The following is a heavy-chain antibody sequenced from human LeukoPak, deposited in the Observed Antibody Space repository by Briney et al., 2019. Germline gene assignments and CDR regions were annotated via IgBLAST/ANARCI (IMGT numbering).Heavy chain of an antibody. Sequence: PGGSLRLSCVGSGFSFDDYAMHWVRQAPGEGLEWVSGISWNSGSIGYADSVKGRFTISRDNAKNSLYLQMNSLRAEDTALYYCAKDRAVAGTGVLDYWGQGTLVTVSS. CDR3: AKDRAVAGTGVLDY. CDR2: ISWNSGSI. CDR1: GFSFDDYA. J-gene: IGHJ4*02. D-gene: IGHD6-19*01. V-gene: IGHV3-9*01.